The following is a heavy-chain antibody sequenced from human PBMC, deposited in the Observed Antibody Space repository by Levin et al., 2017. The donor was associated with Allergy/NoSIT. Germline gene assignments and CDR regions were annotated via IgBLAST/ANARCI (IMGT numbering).Heavy chain of an antibody. CDR1: GVSIGSSSYY. CDR2: IYYSGTT. CDR3: ARRFAASSNWDFDY. D-gene: IGHD4-11*01. Sequence: SCNVSGVSIGSSSYYWGWIRQPPGKGLEWIASIYYSGTTYYNPSLKSRVTISVDTSKSQFSLRLTSVTATDTAVYYCARRFAASSNWDFDYWGQGTLVTVSS. V-gene: IGHV4-39*01. J-gene: IGHJ4*02.